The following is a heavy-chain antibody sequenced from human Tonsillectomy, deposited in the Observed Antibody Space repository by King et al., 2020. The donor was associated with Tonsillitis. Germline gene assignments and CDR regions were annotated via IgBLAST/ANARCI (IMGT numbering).Heavy chain of an antibody. Sequence: LVESGGGLVQPGGSLRLSCAASGFTVSTNYMTWVRQAPGKGLEWVSVIYSGGSTYYADSVKGRFTISRDNSKNTLYLQMNSLRAEDTAVYYCASLLYYFDSSGYYYFDYWGQGTLVTVSS. CDR3: ASLLYYFDSSGYYYFDY. V-gene: IGHV3-66*01. D-gene: IGHD3-22*01. CDR2: IYSGGST. CDR1: GFTVSTNY. J-gene: IGHJ4*02.